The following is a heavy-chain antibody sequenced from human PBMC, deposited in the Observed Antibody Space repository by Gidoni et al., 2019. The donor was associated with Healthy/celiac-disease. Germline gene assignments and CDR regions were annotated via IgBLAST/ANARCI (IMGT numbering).Heavy chain of an antibody. V-gene: IGHV3-7*03. CDR1: VFPFSSYW. CDR3: ARERIAARCWFDP. Sequence: EVQLVESGGGLVQPGGSLRLSCAASVFPFSSYWMSWVRQAPGKGLEWVANIKQDGSEKYYVDSVKGRFTISRDNAKNSLYLQMNSLRAEDTAVYYCARERIAARCWFDPWGQGTLVTVSS. J-gene: IGHJ5*02. D-gene: IGHD6-6*01. CDR2: IKQDGSEK.